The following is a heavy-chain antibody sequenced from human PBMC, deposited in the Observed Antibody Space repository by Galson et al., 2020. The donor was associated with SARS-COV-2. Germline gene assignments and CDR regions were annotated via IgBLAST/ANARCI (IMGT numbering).Heavy chain of an antibody. CDR1: GFTFSSYA. CDR2: ISYDGSNK. Sequence: GGSLRLSCAASGFTFSSYAMHWVRQAPGKGLEWVAVISYDGSNKYYADSVKGRFTISRDNSKNTLYLQMNSLRAEDTAVYYCATEMLGTVVTPSFDYGGQGTLVTVSS. CDR3: ATEMLGTVVTPSFDY. J-gene: IGHJ4*02. V-gene: IGHV3-30*04. D-gene: IGHD2-21*02.